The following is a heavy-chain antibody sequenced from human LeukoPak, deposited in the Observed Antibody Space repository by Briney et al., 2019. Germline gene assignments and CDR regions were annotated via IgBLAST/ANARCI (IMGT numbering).Heavy chain of an antibody. V-gene: IGHV4-4*07. CDR2: IYTSGST. CDR1: GGSISSYY. Sequence: SETLSLTCTVSGGSISSYYWSWIRQPAGKGLEWIGRIYTSGSTNYNPSLKSRVTMSVDTSKNQFSLKLSSVTAADTAVYYCARVITMVRGVIPWFDPWGQGTLVTASS. CDR3: ARVITMVRGVIPWFDP. D-gene: IGHD3-10*01. J-gene: IGHJ5*02.